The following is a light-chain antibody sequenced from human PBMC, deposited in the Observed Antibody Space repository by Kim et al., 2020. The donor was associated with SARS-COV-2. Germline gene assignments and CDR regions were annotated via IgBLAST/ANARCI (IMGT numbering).Light chain of an antibody. J-gene: IGLJ2*01. CDR3: SSYAGSSVL. Sequence: QSALTQPPSASGSPGHSVTISCTGTSSDIGDYDYVSWYQQHSGKAPKLLIYEVNKRPSGVPDRFSGSKSANTASLTVSGLQAEDEADYYCSSYAGSSVLFGGGTQLTV. V-gene: IGLV2-8*01. CDR2: EVN. CDR1: SSDIGDYDY.